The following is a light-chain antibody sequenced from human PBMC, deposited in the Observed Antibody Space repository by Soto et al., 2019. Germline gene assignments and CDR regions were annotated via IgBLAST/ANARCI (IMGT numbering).Light chain of an antibody. CDR3: QQYNAWPPHT. CDR2: SAT. Sequence: VMTQLPATLSASPGERVALSCRPSQSVNNRLAWYQQRPGQAPRLLIYSATLRAAGVPDRFTGRGSGTEFTLIISSLQSEDYGVYYCQQYNAWPPHTFGQGTRVE. CDR1: QSVNNR. V-gene: IGKV3D-15*01. J-gene: IGKJ2*01.